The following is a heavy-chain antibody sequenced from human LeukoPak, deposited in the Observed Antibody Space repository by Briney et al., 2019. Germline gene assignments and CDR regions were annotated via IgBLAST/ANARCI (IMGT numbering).Heavy chain of an antibody. CDR2: IYYSGST. CDR3: ARVSGYNWNFDY. V-gene: IGHV4-59*01. Sequence: SETLSLTCTVSGGSISSYYWSWIRQPPGKGLEWIGYIYYSGSTNYNPSLKSRVTISVDTSKYQFSLKLSSVTAADTAVYYCARVSGYNWNFDYWGQGTLVTVSS. J-gene: IGHJ4*02. D-gene: IGHD5-24*01. CDR1: GGSISSYY.